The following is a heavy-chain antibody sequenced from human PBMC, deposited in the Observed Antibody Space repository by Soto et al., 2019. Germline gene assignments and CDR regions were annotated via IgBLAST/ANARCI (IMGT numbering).Heavy chain of an antibody. CDR3: AKGGRQWLVTSDFNY. Sequence: VQLVESGGGVVQPGRSLRLSCAASGFTFSDYAMHWVRQAPGKGLGGVAVVSHVGRNTHYEDSVKGRFTISRDSSKNTVSLEMTSLRAEDTAVYYCAKGGRQWLVTSDFNYWGQGALVTVSS. CDR1: GFTFSDYA. CDR2: VSHVGRNT. J-gene: IGHJ4*02. V-gene: IGHV3-30*18. D-gene: IGHD6-19*01.